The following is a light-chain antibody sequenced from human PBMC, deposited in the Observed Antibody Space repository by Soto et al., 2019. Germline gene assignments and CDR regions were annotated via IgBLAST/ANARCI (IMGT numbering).Light chain of an antibody. Sequence: QSVLTQPPSASGTPGQRVTISCSGTTSNIGHNYVCWYQQLPGSTPKLLILRSDQRPSGVPDRFSGSKSVTSASLTIGGLRSEDEADYYCASWDDSLSGFVFGTGTKLTVL. CDR1: TSNIGHNY. CDR2: RSD. V-gene: IGLV1-47*01. J-gene: IGLJ1*01. CDR3: ASWDDSLSGFV.